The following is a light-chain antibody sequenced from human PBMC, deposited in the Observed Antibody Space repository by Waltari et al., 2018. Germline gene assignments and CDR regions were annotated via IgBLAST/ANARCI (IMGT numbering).Light chain of an antibody. CDR3: QSYDSTLSGSMI. Sequence: QSVLTQPPSVSGAPGQRVTISCTGSRSNIGAGYDVHWYQQLPGTAPKLLIYGTSNRPSGVPDRFSGSKSGTSASLAITGLQAEDEADYYCQSYDSTLSGSMIFGGGTKLTVL. CDR1: RSNIGAGYD. J-gene: IGLJ2*01. V-gene: IGLV1-40*01. CDR2: GTS.